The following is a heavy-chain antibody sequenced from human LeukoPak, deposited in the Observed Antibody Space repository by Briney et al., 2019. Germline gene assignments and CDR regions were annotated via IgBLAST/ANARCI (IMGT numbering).Heavy chain of an antibody. Sequence: PGGSLRLSCAASGFTFSSYSMNWVRQAPGKGLEWVSSISSSSSYIYYADSVKGRFTISRDNAKNSLYLQMNSLRAEDTAVYYCARDSTHYDFWSGYSAPFDYWGQGTLVTVSS. CDR3: ARDSTHYDFWSGYSAPFDY. D-gene: IGHD3-3*01. CDR2: ISSSSSYI. CDR1: GFTFSSYS. J-gene: IGHJ4*02. V-gene: IGHV3-21*01.